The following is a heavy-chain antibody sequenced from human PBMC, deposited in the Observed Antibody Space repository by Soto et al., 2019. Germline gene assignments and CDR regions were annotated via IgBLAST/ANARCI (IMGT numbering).Heavy chain of an antibody. D-gene: IGHD5-18*01. CDR1: GGTFSRYA. J-gene: IGHJ4*02. Sequence: VASVKVSCKASGGTFSRYAISWVRQAPGQGLEWMGGIIPIFGTANYAQKFQGRVTITADESTSTAYMELSSLRSEDTAVYYCAREGLDTAMVINFDYWGQGTLVTVSS. CDR3: AREGLDTAMVINFDY. CDR2: IIPIFGTA. V-gene: IGHV1-69*13.